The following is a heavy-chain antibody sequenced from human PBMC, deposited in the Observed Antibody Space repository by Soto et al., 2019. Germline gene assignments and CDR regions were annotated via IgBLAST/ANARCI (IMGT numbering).Heavy chain of an antibody. J-gene: IGHJ3*02. D-gene: IGHD3-10*01. CDR3: ASMSPRPTYYYGSGPNSAFDI. CDR2: ISAYNGNT. Sequence: ASVKVSCKASGYTFTSYGISWVRQAPGQGLEWMGWISAYNGNTNYAQKLQGRVTMTTDTSTSTAYMELRSLRSDDTAVYYCASMSPRPTYYYGSGPNSAFDIWGQGTMVTVSS. V-gene: IGHV1-18*01. CDR1: GYTFTSYG.